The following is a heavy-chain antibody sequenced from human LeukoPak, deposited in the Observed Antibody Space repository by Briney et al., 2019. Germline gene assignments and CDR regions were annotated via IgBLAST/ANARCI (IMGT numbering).Heavy chain of an antibody. CDR2: IYYSGST. J-gene: IGHJ6*02. CDR1: GGSISGSSYY. D-gene: IGHD3-22*01. V-gene: IGHV4-39*01. CDR3: ARLRIMIVARYYYYYGMDV. Sequence: SETLSLTCTVSGGSISGSSYYWGWIRQPPGKGLEWIGSIYYSGSTYYNPSLKSRVTISVDTSKNQFSLKLSSVTAADTTVYYCARLRIMIVARYYYYYGMDVWGQGTTVTVSS.